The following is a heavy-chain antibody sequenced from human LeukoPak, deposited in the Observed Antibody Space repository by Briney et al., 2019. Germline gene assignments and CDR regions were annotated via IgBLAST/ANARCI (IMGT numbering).Heavy chain of an antibody. D-gene: IGHD6-13*01. V-gene: IGHV3-21*01. J-gene: IGHJ4*02. CDR3: ARDRGYSSSWDFDY. CDR1: GFTFSSYS. Sequence: PGGSLRLSCAASGFTFSSYSMNWVRQAPGKGLEWVSSISTSSTYIYYADSVKGRFTISRDNAKNSLYLQMNSLRAEDTAVYYCARDRGYSSSWDFDYWGQGTLVTVSS. CDR2: ISTSSTYI.